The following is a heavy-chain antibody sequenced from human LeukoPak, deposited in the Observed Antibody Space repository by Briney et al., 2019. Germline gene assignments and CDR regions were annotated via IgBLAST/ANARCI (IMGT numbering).Heavy chain of an antibody. CDR3: ARDGITIFGDHSFDP. V-gene: IGHV4-59*01. CDR2: IYYSGST. Sequence: SETLSLTCTVSGGSISSYYWSWIRQPPGKGPEWIGYIYYSGSTNYNPSLKSRVTISVDTSKNQFSLKLSSVTAADTAVYYCARDGITIFGDHSFDPWGQGTLVTVSS. J-gene: IGHJ5*02. CDR1: GGSISSYY. D-gene: IGHD3-3*01.